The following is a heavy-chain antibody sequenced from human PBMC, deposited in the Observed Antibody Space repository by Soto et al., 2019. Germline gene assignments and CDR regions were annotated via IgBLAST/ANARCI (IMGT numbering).Heavy chain of an antibody. CDR1: GFTFSSYG. J-gene: IGHJ5*02. Sequence: PGGSLRLSCAASGFTFSSYGMHWVRQAPGKGLEWVAVISYDGSNKYYADSVKGRFTISRDNSKNTLYLQMNSLRAEDTAVYYCAKDPVFGSSWYHLEFDPWGQGTPVTVSS. CDR3: AKDPVFGSSWYHLEFDP. D-gene: IGHD6-13*01. V-gene: IGHV3-30*18. CDR2: ISYDGSNK.